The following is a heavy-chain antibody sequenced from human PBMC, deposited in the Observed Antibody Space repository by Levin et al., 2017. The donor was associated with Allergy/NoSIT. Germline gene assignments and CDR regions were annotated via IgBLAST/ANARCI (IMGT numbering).Heavy chain of an antibody. V-gene: IGHV3-21*06. CDR1: GFAFKSYS. CDR3: VTGASVAPERTTGG. CDR2: ISSTSSYT. D-gene: IGHD2-2*01. Sequence: PGESLKISCAASGFAFKSYSMKWVRQAPGKGLEWVSSISSTSSYTYYADSVKGRFTISRDNAKNSLYLQLNSLRAEDTAVYYCVTGASVAPERTTGGWGQGTLVTVSS. J-gene: IGHJ4*02.